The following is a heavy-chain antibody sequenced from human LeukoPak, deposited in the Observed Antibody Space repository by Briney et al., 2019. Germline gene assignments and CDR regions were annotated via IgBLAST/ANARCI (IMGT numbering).Heavy chain of an antibody. J-gene: IGHJ4*02. CDR3: ARAQTAGGNYYGSGSYYNGFDY. CDR2: IYYSGST. V-gene: IGHV4-31*03. Sequence: SETLSLTCTVSGVSISSGGYYWSWIRQHPGKGLEWIGYIYYSGSTYYNPSLKSRVTISVDTSKNQFSLKLSSVTAADTAVYYCARAQTAGGNYYGSGSYYNGFDYWGQGTLVTVSS. CDR1: GVSISSGGYY. D-gene: IGHD3-10*01.